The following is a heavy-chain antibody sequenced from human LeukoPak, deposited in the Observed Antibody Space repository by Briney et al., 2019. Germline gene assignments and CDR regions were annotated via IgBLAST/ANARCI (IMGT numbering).Heavy chain of an antibody. CDR1: GGTFSSYA. CDR2: IIPIFGTA. V-gene: IGHV1-69*06. J-gene: IGHJ4*02. CDR3: ARESVDTATPFDY. Sequence: SVKVSCKASGGTFSSYAISWVRQAPGQGLEWMGGIIPIFGTASYAQKFQGRVTITADKSTSTAYMELSSLRSEDTAVYYCARESVDTATPFDYWGQGTLVTVSS. D-gene: IGHD5-18*01.